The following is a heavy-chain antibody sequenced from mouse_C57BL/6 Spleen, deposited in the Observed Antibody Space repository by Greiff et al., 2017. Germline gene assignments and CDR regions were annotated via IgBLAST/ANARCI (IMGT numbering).Heavy chain of an antibody. V-gene: IGHV14-1*01. CDR3: TSYYYGRLDY. CDR2: IDPDDGDT. D-gene: IGHD1-1*01. J-gene: IGHJ2*01. Sequence: VQLKESGAELVRPGASVKLSCTASGFNIKDYYMNWVKQRPEQGLEWIGRIDPDDGDTEYAPKFQGKATMTADTSSNTAYLQLSSLTSEDTAVYYCTSYYYGRLDYWGQGTTLTVSS. CDR1: GFNIKDYY.